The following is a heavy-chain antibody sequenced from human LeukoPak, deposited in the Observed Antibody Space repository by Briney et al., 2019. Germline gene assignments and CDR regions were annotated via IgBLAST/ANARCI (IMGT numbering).Heavy chain of an antibody. CDR1: GFTFSSYS. CDR2: ISSSSSYI. CDR3: AREDTAMVTDYYYGMDV. J-gene: IGHJ6*02. V-gene: IGHV3-21*01. Sequence: GGSLRLSCAASGFTFSSYSMNWVRQAPGKGLKWVSSISSSSSYIYYADSVKGRFTISRDNAKNSLYLQMNSLRAEDTAVYYCAREDTAMVTDYYYGMDVWGQGTTVTVSS. D-gene: IGHD5-18*01.